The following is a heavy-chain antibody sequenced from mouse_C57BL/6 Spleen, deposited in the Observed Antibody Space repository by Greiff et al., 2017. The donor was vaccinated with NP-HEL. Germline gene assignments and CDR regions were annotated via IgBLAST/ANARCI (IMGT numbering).Heavy chain of an antibody. D-gene: IGHD1-1*01. CDR2: ISSGSSTI. V-gene: IGHV5-17*01. Sequence: EVQLQQSGGGLVKPGGSLKLSCAASGFTFSDYGMHWVRQAPEKGLEWVAYISSGSSTIYYADTVKGRFTISRDNAKNTLFLQMTSLRSEDTSMYYCAREYYGSHSFAYWGQGTLVTVSA. CDR1: GFTFSDYG. CDR3: AREYYGSHSFAY. J-gene: IGHJ3*01.